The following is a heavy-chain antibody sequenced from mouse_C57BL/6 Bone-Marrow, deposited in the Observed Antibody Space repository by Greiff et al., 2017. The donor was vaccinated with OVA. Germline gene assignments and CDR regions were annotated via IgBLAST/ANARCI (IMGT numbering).Heavy chain of an antibody. Sequence: EVQLQQSGPGLVKPSQSLSLTCSVTGYSITSGYYWNWIRQFPGNKLEWMGYISYDGSNNYNPSLKNRISITRDTSKNQFFLKLNSVTTEDTATYYCARYGYPYAMDYWGQGTSVTVSS. CDR1: GYSITSGYY. V-gene: IGHV3-6*01. D-gene: IGHD2-2*01. CDR2: ISYDGSN. J-gene: IGHJ4*01. CDR3: ARYGYPYAMDY.